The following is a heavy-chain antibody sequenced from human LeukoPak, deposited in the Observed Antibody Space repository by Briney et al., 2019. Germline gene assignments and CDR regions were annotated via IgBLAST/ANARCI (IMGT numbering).Heavy chain of an antibody. CDR2: ISGSGGST. CDR1: GFTFSSYA. V-gene: IGHV3-23*01. Sequence: PGGSLRLSCAASGFTFSSYAMSWVRQAPGKGLEWVSAISGSGGSTYYADSVKGRFTISRDNSRDTLYLQMNSLRAEDTALYYCAKGYYDYVWGSYYFDYWGQGTLVTASS. D-gene: IGHD3-16*01. CDR3: AKGYYDYVWGSYYFDY. J-gene: IGHJ4*02.